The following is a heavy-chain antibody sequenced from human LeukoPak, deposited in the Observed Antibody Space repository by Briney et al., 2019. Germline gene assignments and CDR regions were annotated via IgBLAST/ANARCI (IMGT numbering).Heavy chain of an antibody. CDR1: GGSFSGYY. V-gene: IGHV4-34*01. D-gene: IGHD5/OR15-5a*01. Sequence: PSETLSLTCAVYGGSFSGYYWSWIRQPPGKGLEWIGEINHSGSTNYNPSLKSRVTISVDTSKNQFSLKLSSVTAADTAVYYCARLPTTTWSTEPHIDYWGQGTLVIVSS. CDR3: ARLPTTTWSTEPHIDY. CDR2: INHSGST. J-gene: IGHJ4*02.